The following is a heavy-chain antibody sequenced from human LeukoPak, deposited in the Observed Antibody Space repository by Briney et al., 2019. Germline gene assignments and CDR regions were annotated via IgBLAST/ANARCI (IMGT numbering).Heavy chain of an antibody. Sequence: GWSLRLSCSTSGFTLGDYAMSWVRQAPGKGLEGVGFIQAKAYGGATKYAACVNGRFSISRDDSQSIANLQMNDLKTEDTAVYYCTRAPHPRCSSSGCYLDYWGQGTLVTVCS. V-gene: IGHV3-49*04. D-gene: IGHD2-2*01. CDR2: IQAKAYGGAT. J-gene: IGHJ4*02. CDR1: GFTLGDYA. CDR3: TRAPHPRCSSSGCYLDY.